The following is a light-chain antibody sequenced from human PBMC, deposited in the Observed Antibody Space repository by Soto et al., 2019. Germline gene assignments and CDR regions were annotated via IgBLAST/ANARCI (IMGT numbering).Light chain of an antibody. V-gene: IGKV3-11*01. CDR2: DAS. J-gene: IGKJ5*01. CDR1: QSVSSY. Sequence: EMVLTQSPATLSLSPAERATRSCRASQSVSSYLAWHQQKPGQAPRLLIYDASNRATGIPARFSGSGSGTDFTLTISSLEPEDFAVYYCQQRSNWPITFGQGTRLEIK. CDR3: QQRSNWPIT.